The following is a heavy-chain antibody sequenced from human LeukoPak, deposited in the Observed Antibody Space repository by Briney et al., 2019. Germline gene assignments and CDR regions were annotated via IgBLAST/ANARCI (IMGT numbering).Heavy chain of an antibody. Sequence: GGSLRLSCAAPGFTFSSYEMNRVRQAPGEGVEGVSYINSSGSTIYYADSVKGRFTISRDNAKNSLYLQMNSLRAEDTAAYYCARGPPGLRYFDWMSGSGDAFDIWGQGTMVTVSS. CDR2: INSSGSTI. V-gene: IGHV3-48*03. J-gene: IGHJ3*02. CDR3: ARGPPGLRYFDWMSGSGDAFDI. CDR1: GFTFSSYE. D-gene: IGHD3-9*01.